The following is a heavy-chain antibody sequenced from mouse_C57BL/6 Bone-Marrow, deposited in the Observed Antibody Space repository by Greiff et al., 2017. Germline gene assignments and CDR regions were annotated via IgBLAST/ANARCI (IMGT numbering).Heavy chain of an antibody. CDR2: IDPETGGT. Sequence: QVQLQQSGAELVRPGASVTLSCKASGYTFTDYEMHWVKQTPVHGLEWIGAIDPETGGTAYNQKFKGKAILTADKSSSTAYMELRSLTSEDSAVYYCTRCRTGYYLDYWGQGTTLTVSS. CDR1: GYTFTDYE. J-gene: IGHJ2*01. CDR3: TRCRTGYYLDY. D-gene: IGHD4-1*01. V-gene: IGHV1-15*01.